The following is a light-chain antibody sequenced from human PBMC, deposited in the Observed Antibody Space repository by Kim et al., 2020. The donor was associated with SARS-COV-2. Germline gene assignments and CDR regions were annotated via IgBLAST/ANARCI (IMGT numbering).Light chain of an antibody. CDR2: AAS. CDR1: QTISSF. V-gene: IGKV1-39*01. CDR3: QQTYSTPPIT. Sequence: SVGDRVTITCRASQTISSFLNWYQQKPGKAPKVLIYAASTLQPGVPSRFSGSGSGTEFTLTITSLQPEDFATYYCQQTYSTPPITFGQGTRLEIK. J-gene: IGKJ5*01.